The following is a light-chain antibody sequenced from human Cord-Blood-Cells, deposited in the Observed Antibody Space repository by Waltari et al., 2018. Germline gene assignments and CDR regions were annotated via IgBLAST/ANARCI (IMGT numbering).Light chain of an antibody. CDR2: EGS. V-gene: IGLV2-23*01. J-gene: IGLJ3*02. CDR1: SSDVGSYYL. Sequence: QSALTQHASVSGSPGRSNTISCTGTSSDVGSYYLVSWYQQHPGNAPKPMIYEGSKRPSGVSNPFSGSKSGNTASLTISVLQAEDEADYYCCSYAGSSTWVFGGGTKLTVL. CDR3: CSYAGSSTWV.